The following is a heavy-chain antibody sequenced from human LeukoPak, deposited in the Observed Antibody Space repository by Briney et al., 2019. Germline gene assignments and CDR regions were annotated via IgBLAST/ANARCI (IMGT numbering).Heavy chain of an antibody. V-gene: IGHV1-8*03. J-gene: IGHJ4*02. CDR3: ARDNDSRDPPHFDY. D-gene: IGHD3-16*01. CDR2: MNPSSGNT. Sequence: ASVKVSCKASGYTFTNDEINWVRQAHGQGLEWMGWMNPSSGNTGYAQKFQGRVTILRNTSSTTVFMELSSLRSEDTAVYYCARDNDSRDPPHFDYWGQGTLVTVSS. CDR1: GYTFTNDE.